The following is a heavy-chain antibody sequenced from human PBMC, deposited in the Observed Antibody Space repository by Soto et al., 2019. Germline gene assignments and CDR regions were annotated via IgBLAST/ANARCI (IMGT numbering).Heavy chain of an antibody. D-gene: IGHD3-10*01. CDR1: GGSISSYY. V-gene: IGHV4-4*07. CDR3: ARDRVWFGIKWFDP. CDR2: IYTSGST. J-gene: IGHJ5*02. Sequence: QVQLQESGPGLVKPSETLSLTCTVSGGSISSYYWSWIRQPAGKGLEWIGRIYTSGSTNYNPSLKRRVTTSVDTSKNQCSLKLSSVTAADTAVYYCARDRVWFGIKWFDPWGQGTLVTVPS.